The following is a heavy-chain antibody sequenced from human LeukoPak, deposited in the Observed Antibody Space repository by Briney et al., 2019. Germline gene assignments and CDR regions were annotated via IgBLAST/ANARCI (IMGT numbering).Heavy chain of an antibody. J-gene: IGHJ5*02. CDR3: AGAVTLGWFDP. D-gene: IGHD4-23*01. CDR2: ISISGSTI. Sequence: GRSLRLSCAASGFTFSDYYMSWIRQAPGKRLEWVSYISISGSTIYSAASVKGRFTISRDNAKNSLYLQMNSLRAEDPAVYYCAGAVTLGWFDPWGQGTLVTVSS. V-gene: IGHV3-11*01. CDR1: GFTFSDYY.